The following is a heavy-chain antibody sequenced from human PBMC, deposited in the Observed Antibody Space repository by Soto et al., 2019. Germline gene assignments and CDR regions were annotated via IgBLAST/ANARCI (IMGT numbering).Heavy chain of an antibody. CDR1: GFTFSSYG. Sequence: QVQLVESGGGVVQPGRSLRLSCAASGFTFSSYGMHWVRQAPGKGLEWVAVISYDGSNKYYADSVKGRFTISRDNSKNTLYLQMNSLRAEDTAVYYCAKDQVAAASTYYYYMDVWGKGTTVTVSS. J-gene: IGHJ6*03. CDR2: ISYDGSNK. V-gene: IGHV3-30*18. D-gene: IGHD6-13*01. CDR3: AKDQVAAASTYYYYMDV.